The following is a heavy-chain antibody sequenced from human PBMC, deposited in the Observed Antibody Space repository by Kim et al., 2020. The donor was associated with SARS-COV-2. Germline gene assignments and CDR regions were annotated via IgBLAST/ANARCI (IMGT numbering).Heavy chain of an antibody. CDR3: ARGSGWAFDY. J-gene: IGHJ4*02. Sequence: KFSQKFRGRVTITRDTSASTAYMELTSLRSEDTAIYYCARGSGWAFDYWGQGTLITVAS. D-gene: IGHD6-19*01. V-gene: IGHV1-3*01.